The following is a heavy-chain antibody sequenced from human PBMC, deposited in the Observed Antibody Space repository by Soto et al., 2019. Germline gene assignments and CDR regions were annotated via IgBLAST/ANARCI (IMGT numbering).Heavy chain of an antibody. V-gene: IGHV1-2*04. Sequence: ASVKVSCKTSGYTFTGYYMHWVRQAPEQGLEWMGWINPNSGGTNYAQKFQGWVTMTRDTSISTAYMEPSRLRSDDTAVYYCARGPYYYDSSGSSGDFDYWGQGTLVTVSS. CDR2: INPNSGGT. CDR3: ARGPYYYDSSGSSGDFDY. J-gene: IGHJ4*02. D-gene: IGHD3-22*01. CDR1: GYTFTGYY.